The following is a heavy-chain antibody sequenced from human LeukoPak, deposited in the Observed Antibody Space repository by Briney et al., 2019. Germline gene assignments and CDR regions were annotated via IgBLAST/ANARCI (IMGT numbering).Heavy chain of an antibody. CDR1: EVSVSDYY. V-gene: IGHV4-34*01. CDR2: VSPGGYT. CDR3: ARIRCGRGQARCYNH. D-gene: IGHD2-21*01. Sequence: SETLSLTCAVSEVSVSDYYWSWIRQSPEKGLEWIGEVSPGGYTTYNPSLRSRVIISEDTSENQLSLNVTSVTAADTALYYCARIRCGRGQARCYNHWAQGSLVTVSS. J-gene: IGHJ5*02.